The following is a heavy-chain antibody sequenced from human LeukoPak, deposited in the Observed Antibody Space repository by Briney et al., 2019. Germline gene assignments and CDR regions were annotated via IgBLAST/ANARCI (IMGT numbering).Heavy chain of an antibody. J-gene: IGHJ4*02. CDR3: AREERWFGELFVDY. D-gene: IGHD3-10*01. CDR1: GFTFSSYW. V-gene: IGHV3-74*01. Sequence: GGSLRLSCAAPGFTFSSYWMHWVRQAPGKGLVWVSRINSDGSSTSYADSVKGRFTISRDNAKNTLYLQMNSLRAEDTAVYYCAREERWFGELFVDYWGQGTLVTVSS. CDR2: INSDGSST.